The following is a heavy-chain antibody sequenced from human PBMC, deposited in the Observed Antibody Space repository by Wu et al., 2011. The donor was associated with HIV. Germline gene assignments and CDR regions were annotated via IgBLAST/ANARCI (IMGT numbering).Heavy chain of an antibody. CDR1: GDTSANYH. Sequence: QVQLVQSGAEVRKSGASVKVSCRASGDTSANYHINWIRLAPGQGLEWMGWMNPKGGHTDLSQKFHDRLTLTRNTSTDTAYMELSSLRSEDTAVYYCARQVIRGGYSLHFDYWGQGTLVTVSS. CDR3: ARQVIRGGYSLHFDY. CDR2: MNPKGGHT. D-gene: IGHD4-23*01. V-gene: IGHV1-8*02. J-gene: IGHJ4*02.